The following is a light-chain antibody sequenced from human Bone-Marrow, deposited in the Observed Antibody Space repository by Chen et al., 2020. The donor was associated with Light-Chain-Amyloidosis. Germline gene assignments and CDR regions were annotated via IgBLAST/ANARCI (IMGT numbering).Light chain of an antibody. J-gene: IGLJ2*01. CDR1: DLPTKY. CDR2: RDT. V-gene: IGLV3-25*03. CDR3: QSADSSGTYEVI. Sequence: SYDLTQPPSVSVPPGQTAPLTCPGADLPTKYAYWYQQKPGQAPVLVIHRDTERPSGISERFSGSSSGTTATLTISGVQAEDEADYHCQSADSSGTYEVIFGGGTKLTVL.